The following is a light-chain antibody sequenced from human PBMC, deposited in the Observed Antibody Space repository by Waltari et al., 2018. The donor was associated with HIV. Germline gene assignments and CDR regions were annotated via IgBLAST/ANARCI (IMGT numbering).Light chain of an antibody. J-gene: IGKJ1*01. CDR3: QQFYNWPRT. CDR2: SAS. Sequence: EVVMTQSPATLAMSPGERATVSCRANQSISNNLAWYQQRRGQPPRLLSYSASSRATGIPARFSGTGSGTEFTLTISSLQSEDFAVYYCQQFYNWPRTFGQGTKVEIK. CDR1: QSISNN. V-gene: IGKV3-15*01.